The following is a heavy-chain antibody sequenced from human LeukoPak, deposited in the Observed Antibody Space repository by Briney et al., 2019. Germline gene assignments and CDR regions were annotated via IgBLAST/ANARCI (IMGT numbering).Heavy chain of an antibody. Sequence: SETLSLTCTVSGYSISSGYYWGWIRQPPGKGLEWIGNIYHSGITYYNPSLKSRVAVSVDTSRNQFSLKLSSVTAADTAVYYCVFIEYAYWYFTLWGRGTLVTVSS. V-gene: IGHV4-38-2*02. CDR1: GYSISSGYY. CDR2: IYHSGIT. D-gene: IGHD2/OR15-2a*01. J-gene: IGHJ2*01. CDR3: VFIEYAYWYFTL.